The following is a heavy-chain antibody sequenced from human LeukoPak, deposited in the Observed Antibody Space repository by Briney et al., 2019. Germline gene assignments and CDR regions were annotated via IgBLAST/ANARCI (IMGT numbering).Heavy chain of an antibody. D-gene: IGHD6-19*01. V-gene: IGHV4-59*08. CDR3: ARYSVADNKHFDV. Sequence: SETLSLTCTVSGGSISSYYWSWIRQPPGKGLEWIGWIHYNGRTNYNPSLKSRLTISVDTSRNKFSLNLGSATAADTALYYCARYSVADNKHFDVWGQGILVTVSS. CDR1: GGSISSYY. J-gene: IGHJ4*02. CDR2: IHYNGRT.